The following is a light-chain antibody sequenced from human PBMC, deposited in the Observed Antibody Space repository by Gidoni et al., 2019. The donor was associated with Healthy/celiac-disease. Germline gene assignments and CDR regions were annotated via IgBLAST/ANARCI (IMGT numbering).Light chain of an antibody. CDR3: QQYYSTPPT. J-gene: IGKJ4*01. V-gene: IGKV4-1*01. Sequence: DVVMTKSHDSLTVSLGERATIHCKSSQSVLYSSNNKNYLAWYQQNPGLPPKLLIYWASTRESGVPDRFSGSGSGTDFTLPISSLQAEDVAVYYCQQYYSTPPTFGGGTKVELK. CDR1: QSVLYSSNNKNY. CDR2: WAS.